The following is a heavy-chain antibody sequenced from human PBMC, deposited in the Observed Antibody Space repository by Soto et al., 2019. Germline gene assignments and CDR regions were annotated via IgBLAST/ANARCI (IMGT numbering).Heavy chain of an antibody. Sequence: ASVKVSCKASGGTFSSYAISWVRQAPGQGLEWMGGIIPIFGTANYAQKFQGRVTITADESTSTAYMELSSPRSEDTAVYYCARAGSETSYYDSSGYYHYYGMDVWGQGTTVTVSS. CDR1: GGTFSSYA. CDR3: ARAGSETSYYDSSGYYHYYGMDV. J-gene: IGHJ6*02. D-gene: IGHD3-22*01. V-gene: IGHV1-69*13. CDR2: IIPIFGTA.